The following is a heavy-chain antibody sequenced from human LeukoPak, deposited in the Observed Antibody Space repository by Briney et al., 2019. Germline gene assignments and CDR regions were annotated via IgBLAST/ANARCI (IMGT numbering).Heavy chain of an antibody. CDR3: ARDGKQQWLVHLTFDY. CDR1: GFTFSSYG. J-gene: IGHJ4*02. D-gene: IGHD6-19*01. CDR2: IWNDGSNK. V-gene: IGHV3-33*01. Sequence: RGSLRLSSAASGFTFSSYGMHWVCQAPGKGLECVSDIWNDGSNKYSADSAKGRFTISRDNSKNTRYLQMNSLRAEYTAVYYCARDGKQQWLVHLTFDYWGQGTLVTVSS.